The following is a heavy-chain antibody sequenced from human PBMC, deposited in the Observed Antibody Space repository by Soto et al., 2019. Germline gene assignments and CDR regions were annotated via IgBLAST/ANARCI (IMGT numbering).Heavy chain of an antibody. J-gene: IGHJ4*02. Sequence: SETLSLTCTVSGGSISSGGYYWSWIRQHPGKGLEWIGYIYYSGSAYYNPSLKSRVTISVDTSKNQFSLKLSSVTAADTAVYYCARGEIAVAGGSGLDWGQGTLGTVSS. V-gene: IGHV4-31*03. CDR2: IYYSGSA. CDR3: ARGEIAVAGGSGLD. D-gene: IGHD6-19*01. CDR1: GGSISSGGYY.